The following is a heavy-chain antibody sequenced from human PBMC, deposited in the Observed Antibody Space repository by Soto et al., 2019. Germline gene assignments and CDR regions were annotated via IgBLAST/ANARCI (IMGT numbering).Heavy chain of an antibody. CDR3: AKDIRYCSSTSCYPRTAFDI. V-gene: IGHV3-9*01. Sequence: SLRLSCAASGFTFDDYAMHWVRQAPGKGLEWVSGISWNSGSIGYADSVKGRFTISRDNAKNSLYLQMNSLRAEDTALYYWAKDIRYCSSTSCYPRTAFDIWGQGTMVTVS. CDR1: GFTFDDYA. CDR2: ISWNSGSI. D-gene: IGHD2-2*01. J-gene: IGHJ3*02.